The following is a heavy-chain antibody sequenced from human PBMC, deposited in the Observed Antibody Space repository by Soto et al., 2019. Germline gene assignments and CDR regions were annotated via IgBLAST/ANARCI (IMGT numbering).Heavy chain of an antibody. D-gene: IGHD2-21*02. V-gene: IGHV3-23*01. J-gene: IGHJ6*01. CDR3: ASLGVRDCANYFYHYGMYV. Sequence: GGSLRLSCAATGFTFSVYGMTWVRQAPGKGLERVSAVTANGVSTYSADSVKGRFTISRDNSKNTLFLQMNSLRAEDTAFYYGASLGVRDCANYFYHYGMYVYGRGTTV. CDR1: GFTFSVYG. CDR2: VTANGVST.